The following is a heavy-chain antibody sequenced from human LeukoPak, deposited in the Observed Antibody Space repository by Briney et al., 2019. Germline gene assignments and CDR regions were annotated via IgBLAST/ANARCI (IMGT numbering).Heavy chain of an antibody. J-gene: IGHJ5*02. D-gene: IGHD6-25*01. CDR3: ARDGQRGGFDP. CDR1: GFTFSSYR. Sequence: PEGSLRLSCAASGFTFSSYRMNWVRHAPGKGLEGVSSISTSTNYIYYEDSVKGRFTISRDNAKNSLYLEMNSLRAEDKALYYCARDGQRGGFDPWGQGTLVTVSS. CDR2: ISTSTNYI. V-gene: IGHV3-21*01.